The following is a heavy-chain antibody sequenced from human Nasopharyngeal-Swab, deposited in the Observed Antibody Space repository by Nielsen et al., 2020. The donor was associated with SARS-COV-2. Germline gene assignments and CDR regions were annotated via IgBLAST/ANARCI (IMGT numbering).Heavy chain of an antibody. D-gene: IGHD2-2*01. J-gene: IGHJ4*02. CDR1: GYTFTGYY. CDR3: AREQAAMYYFDY. CDR2: INPNSGGT. V-gene: IGHV1-2*02. Sequence: ASVKVSCKASGYTFTGYYMHWVRQAPGQGLEWMGWINPNSGGTNYAQKFQGRVTMTRDTSISTAYMELSRLRSDDTAVYYCAREQAAMYYFDYWGQGTLVTVSS.